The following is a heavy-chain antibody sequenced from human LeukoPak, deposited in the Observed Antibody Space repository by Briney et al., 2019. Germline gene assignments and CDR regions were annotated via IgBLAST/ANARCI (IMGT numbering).Heavy chain of an antibody. J-gene: IGHJ5*02. CDR1: GFTFSSYS. V-gene: IGHV3-21*01. Sequence: GGSLRLSCAASGFTFSSYSMNWVRQAPGKGLEWVSSISSSSSYIYYADSVKGRFTISRDNAKNSLYLQMNSLRAEDTAVYYCATRITMVRGVISWDGSGFDPWGQGTLVTVSS. CDR2: ISSSSSYI. D-gene: IGHD3-10*01. CDR3: ATRITMVRGVISWDGSGFDP.